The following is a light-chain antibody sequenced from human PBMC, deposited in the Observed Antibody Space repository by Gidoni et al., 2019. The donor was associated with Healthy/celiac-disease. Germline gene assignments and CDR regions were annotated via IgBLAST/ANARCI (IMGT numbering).Light chain of an antibody. CDR1: QGISSY. CDR3: QQLNSYLSIT. Sequence: DIQLTQSPSFLSASVGDRVTITCWASQGISSYLAWYQQKPGNAPKLLIYAASTLQSGVPSRFSGSGSGTEFTLTISSLQPEDFATYYCQQLNSYLSITFGQGTRLEIK. V-gene: IGKV1-9*01. J-gene: IGKJ5*01. CDR2: AAS.